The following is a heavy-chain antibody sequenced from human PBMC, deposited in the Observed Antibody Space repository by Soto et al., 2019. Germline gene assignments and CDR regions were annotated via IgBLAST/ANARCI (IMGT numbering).Heavy chain of an antibody. CDR1: GYTFTSYY. CDR3: ARAVDTANFDY. Sequence: QVQLVQSGAEVKKPGASVKVSCKASGYTFTSYYMHWVRQAPGQGLEWMGIINPSGGSTSYAQKFQGRVTMTRDTSTSTVYMDLSSRRSEDTAVYYCARAVDTANFDYWGQGTLVTVSS. J-gene: IGHJ4*02. V-gene: IGHV1-46*01. CDR2: INPSGGST. D-gene: IGHD5-18*01.